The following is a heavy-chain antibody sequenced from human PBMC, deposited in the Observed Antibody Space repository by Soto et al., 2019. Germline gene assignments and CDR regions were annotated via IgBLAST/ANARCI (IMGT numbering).Heavy chain of an antibody. CDR1: RYTFTAYS. V-gene: IGHV1-3*01. CDR3: ARAGDDCSTATCYVIDY. J-gene: IGHJ4*02. D-gene: IGHD2-2*01. CDR2: INAGKGTT. Sequence: ASVKVSSQASRYTFTAYSIHWLRQAPGQRLEWMAWINAGKGTTKYSHNIQRRGTVPRDTSASTAYMELNSLRSEETDVYYCARAGDDCSTATCYVIDYWGQRILVTV.